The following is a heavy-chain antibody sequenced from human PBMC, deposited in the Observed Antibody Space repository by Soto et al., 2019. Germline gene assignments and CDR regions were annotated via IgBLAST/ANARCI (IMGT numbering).Heavy chain of an antibody. Sequence: QVQLVQSGAEVKKPGASVKVSCKASGYGISWVRQAPGQGLEWMGWISAYNGNTNYAQKLQGRVTMTTDTSTSTAYMALRSLRSDDTAVYYCARDSPPVDYWGQGTLVTVSS. CDR1: GYG. V-gene: IGHV1-18*01. CDR2: ISAYNGNT. CDR3: ARDSPPVDY. J-gene: IGHJ4*02.